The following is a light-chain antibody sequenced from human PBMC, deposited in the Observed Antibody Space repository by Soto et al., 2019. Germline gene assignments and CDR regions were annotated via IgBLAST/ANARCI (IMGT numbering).Light chain of an antibody. CDR3: QHYNNWPRT. CDR2: GAS. CDR1: QSVSSN. V-gene: IGKV3-15*01. Sequence: EIVMTQSPATLSVSPGERATLSCRASQSVSSNLAWYQHKPGQAPRLLIYGASTRATGIPARFSGSRSGTEFTLTISSLQSEDFAVYYCQHYNNWPRTFGQGTKVEIK. J-gene: IGKJ1*01.